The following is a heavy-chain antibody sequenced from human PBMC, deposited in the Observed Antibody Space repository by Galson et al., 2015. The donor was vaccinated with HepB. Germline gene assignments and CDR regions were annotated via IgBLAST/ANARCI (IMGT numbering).Heavy chain of an antibody. Sequence: SLRLSCAASGLTLRYYAMSWVRQAPGKGLEWVSTINDIGDSRYYADSVKGRFTISRDNSKNTLYLEMSSLRADDTALYYCAKDRGQQPGYFDYWGQGTLVTVSS. V-gene: IGHV3-23*01. CDR2: INDIGDSR. D-gene: IGHD6-13*01. CDR1: GLTLRYYA. CDR3: AKDRGQQPGYFDY. J-gene: IGHJ4*02.